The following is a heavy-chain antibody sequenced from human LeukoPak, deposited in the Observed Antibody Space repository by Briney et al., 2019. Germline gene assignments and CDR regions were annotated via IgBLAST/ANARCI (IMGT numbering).Heavy chain of an antibody. J-gene: IGHJ4*02. CDR2: MRGYNGDT. V-gene: IGHV1-18*01. CDR3: AREEYIWGSYRYVDY. D-gene: IGHD3-16*01. Sequence: ASVKVSCKASGYTFNTYDISWVRQAPGQGLEWMGWMRGYNGDTNYAQKFQARVTMTADTSMSTAYMELRSLRTDETAVYYCAREEYIWGSYRYVDYWGQGTLVTVSS. CDR1: GYTFNTYD.